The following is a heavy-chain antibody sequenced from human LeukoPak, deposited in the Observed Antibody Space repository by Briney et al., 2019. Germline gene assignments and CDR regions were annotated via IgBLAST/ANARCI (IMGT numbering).Heavy chain of an antibody. J-gene: IGHJ6*02. V-gene: IGHV3-74*01. CDR1: GSTLSNSW. CDR2: ISSGGGTT. CDR3: ARDSGTQGPYYYGLDV. D-gene: IGHD6-13*01. Sequence: GGSLRLSCAASGSTLSNSWMHWARQVPGKGLVWVSRISSGGGTTNYADSVKGRFTISRDNAKSTLYLQMNSLRPEDTALYYCARDSGTQGPYYYGLDVWGQGTTVTVSS.